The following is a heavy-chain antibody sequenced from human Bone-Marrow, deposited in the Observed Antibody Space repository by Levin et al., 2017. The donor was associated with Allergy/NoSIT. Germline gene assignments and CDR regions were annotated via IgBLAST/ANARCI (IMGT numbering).Heavy chain of an antibody. V-gene: IGHV3-74*03. CDR3: VRDLYGRDDH. CDR2: IKGDGSTT. Sequence: SLPLSCVASGFPFRSFWMHWVRQAPGKGLVWLSHIKGDGSTTTYADSVKGRFTISRDNAKNTLYLQMNSLSAEDTAVYYCVRDLYGRDDHWGQGTLVTVSS. D-gene: IGHD2-2*02. CDR1: GFPFRSFW. J-gene: IGHJ4*02.